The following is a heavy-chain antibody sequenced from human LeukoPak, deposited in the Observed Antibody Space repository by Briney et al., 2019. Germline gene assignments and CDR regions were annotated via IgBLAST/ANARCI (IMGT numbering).Heavy chain of an antibody. V-gene: IGHV3-30-3*01. CDR3: ARDGYSSSSIDY. D-gene: IGHD6-6*01. Sequence: HPGGSLRLSCAASEFTFSNYALHWVRQAPGKGLQWVAVISYDGNTIHYADSVKGRFTISRDNSKSTLYLQMNSLRAEDTAVYYCARDGYSSSSIDYWGQGTLVTVSS. CDR2: ISYDGNTI. J-gene: IGHJ4*02. CDR1: EFTFSNYA.